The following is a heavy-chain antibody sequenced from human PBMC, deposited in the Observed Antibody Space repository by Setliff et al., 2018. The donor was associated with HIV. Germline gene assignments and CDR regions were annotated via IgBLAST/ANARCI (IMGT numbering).Heavy chain of an antibody. D-gene: IGHD4-4*01. CDR1: GGSISSGDYY. Sequence: SETLSLTCTVSGGSISSGDYYWTWIRQPAGKGLQWIGRIHTSGNTNYNPSLKSRVTISVDTSKSQFSLKLSSLTAADTAVYYCARDSGDDYSDYYYYGMDVWGQGTTVTVSS. J-gene: IGHJ6*02. CDR2: IHTSGNT. CDR3: ARDSGDDYSDYYYYGMDV. V-gene: IGHV4-61*02.